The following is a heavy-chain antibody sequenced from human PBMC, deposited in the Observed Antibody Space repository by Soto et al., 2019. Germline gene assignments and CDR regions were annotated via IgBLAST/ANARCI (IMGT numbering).Heavy chain of an antibody. Sequence: EGHLVESGGGLVQPGRSLRLSCAASGFPFEDYAMHWVRQAPGKGLEWVSGISWNSGSFGYADSVKGRFTISRDNAENALYLQMNSLRAEDTALYYCAKDGQDRSSSMDVWGKGTTVTVAS. CDR1: GFPFEDYA. CDR3: AKDGQDRSSSMDV. CDR2: ISWNSGSF. J-gene: IGHJ6*03. V-gene: IGHV3-9*01.